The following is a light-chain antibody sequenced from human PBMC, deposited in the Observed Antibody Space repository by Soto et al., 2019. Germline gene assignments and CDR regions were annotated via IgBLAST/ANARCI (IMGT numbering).Light chain of an antibody. J-gene: IGLJ1*01. V-gene: IGLV2-11*01. CDR2: DVS. Sequence: QSALTQPRSVSGSPGQSVTLSCTGTSSDVGGYDYVSWYQQHPDKAPKLIIYDVSRRPSGVPDRFSGSKSDNTASLTISGLQAEDDADYYCCSYAGGGTSRVFGTGTKVTV. CDR3: CSYAGGGTSRV. CDR1: SSDVGGYDY.